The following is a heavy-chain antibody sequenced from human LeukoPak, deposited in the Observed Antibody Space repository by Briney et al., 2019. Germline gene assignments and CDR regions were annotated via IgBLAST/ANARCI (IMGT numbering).Heavy chain of an antibody. V-gene: IGHV4-59*01. CDR1: GGSISSYY. J-gene: IGHJ4*02. CDR2: IYYSGST. Sequence: SETLSLTCTASGGSISSYYWSWIRQPPGKGLEWIGYIYYSGSTNYNPSLKSRVTISVDTSKNQFSLKLSPVTAADTAVYYCARGVAAAGHFDYWGQGTLVTVSS. D-gene: IGHD6-13*01. CDR3: ARGVAAAGHFDY.